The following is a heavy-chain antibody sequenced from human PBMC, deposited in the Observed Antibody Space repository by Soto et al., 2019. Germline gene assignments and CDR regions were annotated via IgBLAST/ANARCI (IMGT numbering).Heavy chain of an antibody. CDR3: ARDLWVEPELYYYGMDV. V-gene: IGHV4-30-4*01. CDR1: GDSISSADYY. D-gene: IGHD1-1*01. J-gene: IGHJ6*02. CDR2: IFYSGTT. Sequence: SETLSLTCTVSGDSISSADYYWSWIRQTPGKGLEWIGHIFYSGTTYYNPSLKSRLTMSVDTSKNHFSLRLTSVTAADTAVYYCARDLWVEPELYYYGMDVWGQGTTVTVSS.